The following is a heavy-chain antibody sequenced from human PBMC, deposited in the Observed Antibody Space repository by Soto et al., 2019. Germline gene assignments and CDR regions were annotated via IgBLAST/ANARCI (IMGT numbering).Heavy chain of an antibody. Sequence: LRLSCVASGFNLSHPWMTWVRQAAGKGLEWVGRIKSKTDGGTADYAAPVKGRATISRDDSKNTVYLQMNSLKTEDTAVYYCTTGIYYDILTGYHNVAYWGQGALVTVS. CDR2: IKSKTDGGTA. J-gene: IGHJ4*02. V-gene: IGHV3-15*01. D-gene: IGHD3-9*01. CDR1: GFNLSHPW. CDR3: TTGIYYDILTGYHNVAY.